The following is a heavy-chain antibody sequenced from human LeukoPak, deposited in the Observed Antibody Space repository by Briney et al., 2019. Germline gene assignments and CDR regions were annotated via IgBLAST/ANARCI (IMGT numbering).Heavy chain of an antibody. D-gene: IGHD5-24*01. CDR1: GYTFTSYY. CDR2: INPSGGST. V-gene: IGHV1-46*01. CDR3: ASSAGYGYNYPGLDY. Sequence: ASVKVSCKASGYTFTSYYMHWVRQAPGQGLEWMGIINPSGGSTSYAQKFQGRVTMTRDTSTGTVYMELSSLRSEDTAVYYCASSAGYGYNYPGLDYWGQGTLVTVSS. J-gene: IGHJ4*02.